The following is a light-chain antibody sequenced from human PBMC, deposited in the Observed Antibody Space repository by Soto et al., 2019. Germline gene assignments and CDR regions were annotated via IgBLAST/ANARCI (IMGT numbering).Light chain of an antibody. CDR1: QNVSSN. V-gene: IGKV3-15*01. CDR2: GAS. Sequence: EIVMTQSPATLSVSTGERATLSCRASQNVSSNTAWSQPKHGQAPRLLTCGASPRATGIPARLSGCGSGTEFTLTISSLQSEDFAVYYCQQYNNWWTFGQGTKVDI. J-gene: IGKJ1*01. CDR3: QQYNNWWT.